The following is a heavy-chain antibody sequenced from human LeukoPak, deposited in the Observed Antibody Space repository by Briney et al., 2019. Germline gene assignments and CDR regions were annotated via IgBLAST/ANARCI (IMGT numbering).Heavy chain of an antibody. CDR1: GGTFSSYA. CDR2: IIPIFGTA. D-gene: IGHD3-3*01. V-gene: IGHV1-69*05. Sequence: SVKVSCKASGGTFSSYAISWVRQAPGQGLEWVGGIIPIFGTANYAQKFQGRVTITTDESTSTAYMELSSLRSEDTAVYYCAVSPYDFWSGQHRNWFDPWGQGTLVTVSS. J-gene: IGHJ5*02. CDR3: AVSPYDFWSGQHRNWFDP.